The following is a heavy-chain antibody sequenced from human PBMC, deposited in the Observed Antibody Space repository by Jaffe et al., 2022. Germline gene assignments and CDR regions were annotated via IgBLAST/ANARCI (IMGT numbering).Heavy chain of an antibody. CDR3: AKVGNDL. V-gene: IGHV3-30*02. CDR2: IQFDGTNK. J-gene: IGHJ5*02. Sequence: QIQLQESGGGVVQPGGSLRLSCAASGFAFSDYGMHWVRQPPGKGLEWVSLIQFDGTNKYYADSVKGRFTISRDNSKNTLYLEMNSLNIEDTAVYYCAKVGNDLWGQGTLVTVSS. CDR1: GFAFSDYG.